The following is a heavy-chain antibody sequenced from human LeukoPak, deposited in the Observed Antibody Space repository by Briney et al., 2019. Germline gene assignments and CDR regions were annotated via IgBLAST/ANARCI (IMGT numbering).Heavy chain of an antibody. V-gene: IGHV4-4*02. Sequence: SETLSLTCTVSGGSISSSNWWSWVRQPPGKGLEWIEEIYHSGSTNYNPSLKSRVTISVDKSKNQFSLKLSSVTAADTAVYYCARGGSLTGTTRLPYYWGQGTLVTVSS. CDR1: GGSISSSNW. CDR2: IYHSGST. D-gene: IGHD1-20*01. J-gene: IGHJ4*02. CDR3: ARGGSLTGTTRLPYY.